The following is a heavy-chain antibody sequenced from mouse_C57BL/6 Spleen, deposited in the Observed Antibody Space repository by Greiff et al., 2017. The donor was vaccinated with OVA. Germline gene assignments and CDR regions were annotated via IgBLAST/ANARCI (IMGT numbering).Heavy chain of an antibody. D-gene: IGHD2-1*01. CDR3: ARSGGNGYFDV. Sequence: QVQLQQSGAELVRPGTSVKVSCKASGYAFTNYLIEWVKQRPGQGLEWIGVINPGSGGTNYNEKFKGKATLTADKSSSTAYMQLSSLTSEDSAVYFCARSGGNGYFDVWGTGTTVTVSS. CDR1: GYAFTNYL. J-gene: IGHJ1*03. CDR2: INPGSGGT. V-gene: IGHV1-54*01.